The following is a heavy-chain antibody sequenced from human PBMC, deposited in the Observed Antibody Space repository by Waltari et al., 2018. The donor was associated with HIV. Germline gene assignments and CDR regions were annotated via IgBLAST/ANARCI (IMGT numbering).Heavy chain of an antibody. D-gene: IGHD4-4*01. CDR3: ARSFSGYSNYFDP. J-gene: IGHJ5*02. Sequence: QLQLQESGPGLVKSSETLSLTCTVSGGSMTSSSYYRGWIRQPPGKGLEWIGSISYSGSTYNNASLRSRLTISVDTSKNQFSLKLTSVTAADTAMYYCARSFSGYSNYFDPWGQGTLVTVSS. CDR2: ISYSGST. V-gene: IGHV4-39*01. CDR1: GGSMTSSSYY.